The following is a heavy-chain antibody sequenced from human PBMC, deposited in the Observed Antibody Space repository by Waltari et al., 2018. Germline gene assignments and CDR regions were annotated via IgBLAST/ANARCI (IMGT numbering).Heavy chain of an antibody. J-gene: IGHJ4*02. CDR2: MNSAGSGA. V-gene: IGHV3-74*01. Sequence: EVQLVESGGGLIQPGGSLRLSCEASGFAFSSHWMHWVRHSPGEGRVWVARMNSAGSGAGDADSVKGRFIISRDNAKDTLYLQMNSLKVEDTAMYYCAREDSLWPHYFDHWGQGTLVTVSS. D-gene: IGHD2-21*01. CDR1: GFAFSSHW. CDR3: AREDSLWPHYFDH.